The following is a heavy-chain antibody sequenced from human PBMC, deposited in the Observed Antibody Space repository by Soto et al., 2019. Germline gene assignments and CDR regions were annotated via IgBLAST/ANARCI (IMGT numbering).Heavy chain of an antibody. J-gene: IGHJ3*02. CDR3: AKDNGILAFDI. Sequence: SLRLSCAASGFTFSSYGIHWVRQAPGKGLEWVAVISYDGSNKYYADSVKGRFTISRDNSKNTLYLQMNSLRAEDTAVYYCAKDNGILAFDIWGQGTMVTVSS. CDR1: GFTFSSYG. CDR2: ISYDGSNK. V-gene: IGHV3-30*18. D-gene: IGHD1-20*01.